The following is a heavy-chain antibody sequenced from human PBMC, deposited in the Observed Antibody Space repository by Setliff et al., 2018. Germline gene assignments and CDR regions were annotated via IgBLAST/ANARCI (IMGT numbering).Heavy chain of an antibody. V-gene: IGHV3-66*02. Sequence: TGGSLRLSCVVSGITISNNFWSWVRQAPGKGLEWVSIIFNDGSTYYADSVTGRFTISRDNSKNKLYLQMNSLRAEDTAVYYCARCNSSGEGRGAFDIWGQGTMVTVSS. CDR2: IFNDGST. CDR3: ARCNSSGEGRGAFDI. CDR1: GITISNNF. D-gene: IGHD6-19*01. J-gene: IGHJ3*02.